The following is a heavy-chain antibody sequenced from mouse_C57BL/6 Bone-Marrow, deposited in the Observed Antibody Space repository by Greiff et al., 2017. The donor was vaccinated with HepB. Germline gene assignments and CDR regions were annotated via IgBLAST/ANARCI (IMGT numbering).Heavy chain of an antibody. D-gene: IGHD2-2*01. Sequence: QVQLQQPGAELVKPGASVKMSCKASGYTFTSYWITWVKQRPGQGLEWIGDIYPGSGSTNYNEKFKGKATLTADKSSSTAYMELRSLTSEDSAVYFCARYDYGYDEGFAYWGQGTLVTVSA. CDR3: ARYDYGYDEGFAY. CDR2: IYPGSGST. J-gene: IGHJ3*01. V-gene: IGHV1-55*01. CDR1: GYTFTSYW.